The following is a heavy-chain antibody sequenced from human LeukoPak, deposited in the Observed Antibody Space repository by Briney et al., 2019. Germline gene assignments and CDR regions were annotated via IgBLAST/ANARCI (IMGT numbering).Heavy chain of an antibody. CDR1: GFTFSSYA. D-gene: IGHD2-21*02. J-gene: IGHJ4*02. Sequence: GGSLRLSCAASGFTFSSYAMSWVRQAPGKGLEWVSLIYSGGSTYYADSVKGRFTISRDNSKNTLYLQMNSLRAEDTAVYYCAKSRDFDSVVVTAFDYWGRGTLVTVSS. CDR3: AKSRDFDSVVVTAFDY. CDR2: IYSGGST. V-gene: IGHV3-23*03.